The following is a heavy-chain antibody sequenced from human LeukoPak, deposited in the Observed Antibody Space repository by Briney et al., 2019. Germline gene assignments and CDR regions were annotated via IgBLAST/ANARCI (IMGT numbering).Heavy chain of an antibody. Sequence: SETLSLTCTVSGGSISSGSSYWGRGSYYWGWIRQPPGKGLEWIGSIDYSGGTYYNPSLKSRLTMSVDTSKNQFSLKLSSVTAADTAVYYCARPIRYYFGSGSLGSKNPDDAFDIWGQGTMVTVSS. J-gene: IGHJ3*02. CDR1: GGSISSGSSYWGRGSYY. D-gene: IGHD3-10*01. V-gene: IGHV4-39*07. CDR3: ARPIRYYFGSGSLGSKNPDDAFDI. CDR2: IDYSGGT.